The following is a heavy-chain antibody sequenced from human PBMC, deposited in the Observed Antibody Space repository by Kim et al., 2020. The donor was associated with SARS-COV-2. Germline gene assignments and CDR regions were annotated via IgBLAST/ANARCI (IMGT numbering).Heavy chain of an antibody. D-gene: IGHD5-12*01. Sequence: SETLSLTCTVSGDSLSSGPYYWAWIRQPPGKGLEWIGNIYYSGTSYYHPSLKSRVTISVDTSKSEFSLKLSSVTAADTAVYYCARLPRGAFDVWGQGTLVTVSS. CDR2: IYYSGTS. V-gene: IGHV4-39*01. CDR1: GDSLSSGPYY. CDR3: ARLPRGAFDV. J-gene: IGHJ3*01.